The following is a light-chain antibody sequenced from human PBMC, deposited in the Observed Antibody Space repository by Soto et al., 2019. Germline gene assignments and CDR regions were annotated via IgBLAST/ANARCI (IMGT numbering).Light chain of an antibody. CDR3: SSYTTSETRV. V-gene: IGLV2-14*03. CDR1: SSDVGSYNY. Sequence: QSALTQPASVSGSPGQSITISCTGTSSDVGSYNYVSWYQHHPGKVPKLMIYDVSSRPSGVSNRSSGSKSGNTASLTISGLQTEDEADYYCSSYTTSETRVFGTGTKLTVL. CDR2: DVS. J-gene: IGLJ1*01.